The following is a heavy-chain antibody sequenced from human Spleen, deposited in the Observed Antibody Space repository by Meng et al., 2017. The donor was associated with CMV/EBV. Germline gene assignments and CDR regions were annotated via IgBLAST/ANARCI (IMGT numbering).Heavy chain of an antibody. J-gene: IGHJ4*02. CDR3: AKGINYFDY. D-gene: IGHD2-15*01. CDR2: IYSGGSST. CDR1: GGSFSGYY. V-gene: IGHV3-23*03. Sequence: ETLSLTCAVYGGSFSGYYWSWIRQPPGKGLEWVSLIYSGGSSTYYADSVKGRFTISRDNSKNTLYLQMNTLRAEDTAVYYCAKGINYFDYWGQGTLVTVSS.